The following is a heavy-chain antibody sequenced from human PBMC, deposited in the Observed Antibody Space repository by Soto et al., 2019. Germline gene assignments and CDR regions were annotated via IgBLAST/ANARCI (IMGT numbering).Heavy chain of an antibody. CDR3: TTDLNGGHYDSSGHNY. V-gene: IGHV3-15*01. CDR1: GPTSVNAY. CDR2: MHSIADHGTP. J-gene: IGHJ4*02. Sequence: SLRPACLASGPTSVNAYMSCVSQAPGNLMGWVGPMHSIADHGTPDYAAPVKDRFTISRPDSKNTLYPQMNSLKTEDTAVYYCTTDLNGGHYDSSGHNYWGQGTLVTVSS. D-gene: IGHD3-22*01.